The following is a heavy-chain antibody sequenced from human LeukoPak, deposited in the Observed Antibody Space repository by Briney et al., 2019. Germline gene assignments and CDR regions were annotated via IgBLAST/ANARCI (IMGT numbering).Heavy chain of an antibody. Sequence: GGSLRLSCAASGFTFSSYSMNWVRQAPGKGLEWVSYISSSSSTIYYADSVKGRFTISRDNAKNSLYLQMNSLRAEDTAVYYCARPGTRELYYFDYWGQGTLVTVSS. CDR3: ARPGTRELYYFDY. D-gene: IGHD1/OR15-1a*01. CDR1: GFTFSSYS. J-gene: IGHJ4*02. CDR2: ISSSSSTI. V-gene: IGHV3-48*04.